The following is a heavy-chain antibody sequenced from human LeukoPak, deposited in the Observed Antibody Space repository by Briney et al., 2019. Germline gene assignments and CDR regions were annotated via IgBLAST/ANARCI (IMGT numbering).Heavy chain of an antibody. CDR3: AKATSRGYDFDY. J-gene: IGHJ4*02. CDR2: ISNDGGGT. V-gene: IGHV3-23*01. Sequence: GGSLRLSCAASGFAFSSYSMNWVRQAPGKELEWVSSISNDGGGTAYAASVQGRLSISRDNSRNTLYLQLSSLRAEDTAVYYCAKATSRGYDFDYWGQGALVTVSS. D-gene: IGHD5-12*01. CDR1: GFAFSSYS.